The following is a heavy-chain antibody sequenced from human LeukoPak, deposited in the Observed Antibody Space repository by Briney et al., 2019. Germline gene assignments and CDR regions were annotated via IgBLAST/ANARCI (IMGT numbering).Heavy chain of an antibody. D-gene: IGHD4-23*01. CDR2: ISAYNGNT. J-gene: IGHJ3*02. Sequence: ASVKVSCKASGYTFTRYGISWVRQAPGQGLEWMGWISAYNGNTNYAQKFQGRVTITADESTSTAYVELSSLRSEDTAVYYCAAERYGGISDCCNFEIWGQGTMVTVSS. V-gene: IGHV1-18*01. CDR3: AAERYGGISDCCNFEI. CDR1: GYTFTRYG.